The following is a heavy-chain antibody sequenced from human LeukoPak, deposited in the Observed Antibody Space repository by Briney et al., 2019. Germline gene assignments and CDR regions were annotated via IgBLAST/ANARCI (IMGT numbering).Heavy chain of an antibody. CDR2: IFYSGSA. D-gene: IGHD3-10*01. CDR1: GGSISSGDYY. CDR3: ARDPVMVRGVPFDY. Sequence: SETLSLTCTVSGGSISSGDYYWSWIRQPPGRGLEWIGYIFYSGSAFYNPSLKRRVTISVDTSKNQFSLKLSSVTAADTAVYYCARDPVMVRGVPFDYWGQGTLVTVSS. J-gene: IGHJ4*02. V-gene: IGHV4-30-4*01.